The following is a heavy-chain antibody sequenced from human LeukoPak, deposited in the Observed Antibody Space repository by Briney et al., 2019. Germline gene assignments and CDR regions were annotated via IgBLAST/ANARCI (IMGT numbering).Heavy chain of an antibody. CDR1: GGSFNGYY. CDR2: INHSGST. Sequence: KPSETLSLTCAVYGGSFNGYYWSWIRQPPGKGLEWIGEINHSGSTNYNPSLKSRVTISVDTSKNQFSLKLSSVTAADTAVYYWARDSPVAYWGQGTLVTVSS. CDR3: ARDSPVAY. D-gene: IGHD6-19*01. V-gene: IGHV4-34*01. J-gene: IGHJ4*02.